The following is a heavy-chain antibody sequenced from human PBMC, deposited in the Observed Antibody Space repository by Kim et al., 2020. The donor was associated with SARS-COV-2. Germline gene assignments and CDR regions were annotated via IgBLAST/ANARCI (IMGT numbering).Heavy chain of an antibody. CDR1: GYTFTGYY. D-gene: IGHD3-22*01. J-gene: IGHJ5*02. CDR2: INPNSGGT. CDR3: ARRERITMRVVTYNWLDA. V-gene: IGHV1-2*02. Sequence: ASVKVSCKASGYTFTGYYMHWVRQAPGQGLEWMGWINPNSGGTNYAQKFQGRVTMTRDTSISTAYMELSRLRSDDTAVYYCARRERITMRVVTYNWLDAWGQGTPVTVSS.